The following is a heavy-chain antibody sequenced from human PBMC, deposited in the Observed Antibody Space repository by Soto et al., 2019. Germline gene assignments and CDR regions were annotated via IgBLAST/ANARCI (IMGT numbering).Heavy chain of an antibody. D-gene: IGHD1-26*01. CDR1: GASITYGGYS. CDR3: ARGGGSDSFGY. J-gene: IGHJ4*02. Sequence: SETLSLTCTVSGASITYGGYSWSWIRQTPGKGLEWIGYINHLETTFYNPSFESRLTLSIDRTKNQFSLNLNSMSAADRAVYFCARGGGSDSFGYWGQGILVTVSS. V-gene: IGHV4-30-2*01. CDR2: INHLETT.